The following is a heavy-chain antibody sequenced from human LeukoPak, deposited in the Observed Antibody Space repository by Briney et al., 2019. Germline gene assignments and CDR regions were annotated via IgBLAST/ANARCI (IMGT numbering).Heavy chain of an antibody. CDR2: INAYNGNT. CDR3: ARRQGTTLSFDY. V-gene: IGHV1-18*04. CDR1: GYPFTGYY. J-gene: IGHJ4*02. D-gene: IGHD1-1*01. Sequence: ASVKVSCKASGYPFTGYYLLWVRQAPGQGLEWMGWINAYNGNTNYAQKLQGRVTMTTDTSTSTAYMELRSLRFDDTAVYYCARRQGTTLSFDYWGQGTLVTVSS.